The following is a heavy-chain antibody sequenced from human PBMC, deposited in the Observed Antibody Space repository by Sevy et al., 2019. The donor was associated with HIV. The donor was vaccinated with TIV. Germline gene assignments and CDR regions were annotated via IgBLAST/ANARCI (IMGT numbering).Heavy chain of an antibody. D-gene: IGHD1-26*01. V-gene: IGHV3-7*01. J-gene: IGHJ4*02. CDR1: GFTFSSYW. Sequence: GESLKISCAASGFTFSSYWMSWVRQAPGKGLEWVANIKQDGSEKYYVDSVKGRFTISRDNAKNSLYLQMNSLRAEDTAVYYCARSEWELPDPFDYWGQGTLVTVSS. CDR2: IKQDGSEK. CDR3: ARSEWELPDPFDY.